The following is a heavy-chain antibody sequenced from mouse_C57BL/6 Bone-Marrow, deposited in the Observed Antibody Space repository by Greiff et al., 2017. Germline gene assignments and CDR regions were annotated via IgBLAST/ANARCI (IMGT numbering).Heavy chain of an antibody. D-gene: IGHD1-1*01. J-gene: IGHJ2*01. CDR2: IRSKSNNYAT. V-gene: IGHV10-1*01. CDR1: GFSFNTYA. CDR3: VRHAYGSRGDYFDY. Sequence: EVKLVESGGGLVQPKGSLKLSCAASGFSFNTYAMNWVRQAPGKGLEWVARIRSKSNNYATYYADSVKDRFTISRDDSESMLYLQMNNLKTEDTAMYYCVRHAYGSRGDYFDYWGQGTTLTVSS.